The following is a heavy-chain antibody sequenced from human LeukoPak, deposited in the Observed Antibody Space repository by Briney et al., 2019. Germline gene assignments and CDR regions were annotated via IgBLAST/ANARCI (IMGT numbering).Heavy chain of an antibody. V-gene: IGHV3-23*01. CDR1: GFTLSSYA. CDR3: AKFLPTHIVVANYYFDY. D-gene: IGHD2-21*01. CDR2: ISGSGGST. J-gene: IGHJ4*02. Sequence: GGSLRLSCAASGFTLSSYAMSWVRQAPGKGLEWVSAISGSGGSTYYADSVKGRFTISRDNSKNTLYLQMNSLRAEDTAVYYCAKFLPTHIVVANYYFDYWGQGTLVTVSS.